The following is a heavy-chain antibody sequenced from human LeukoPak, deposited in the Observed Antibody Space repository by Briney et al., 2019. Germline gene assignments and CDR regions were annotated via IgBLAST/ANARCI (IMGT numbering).Heavy chain of an antibody. CDR3: ARGVAAAGRALDY. CDR1: GFTFSSYA. Sequence: SGGSLRLSCAASGFTFSSYAMHWVRQAPGKGLEWVAVISYDGSNKYYADSVKGRFTISRDNSKNTLYLQLNSLRAEDTAVYYCARGVAAAGRALDYWGQGTLVTVSS. J-gene: IGHJ4*02. V-gene: IGHV3-30*04. D-gene: IGHD6-13*01. CDR2: ISYDGSNK.